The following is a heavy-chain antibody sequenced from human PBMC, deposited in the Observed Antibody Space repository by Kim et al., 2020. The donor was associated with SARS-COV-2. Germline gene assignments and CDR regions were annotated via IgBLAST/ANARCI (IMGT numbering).Heavy chain of an antibody. Sequence: ASVKVSCKVSGYTLTELSMHWVRQAPGKGLEWMGGFGPEDGETIYAQKFQGRVTMTEDTSTDTAYRELSSLRSEDTAVYYCATRRYDSSGYYDAFDSWGQGTMVTVSS. D-gene: IGHD3-22*01. CDR2: FGPEDGET. V-gene: IGHV1-24*01. J-gene: IGHJ3*02. CDR3: ATRRYDSSGYYDAFDS. CDR1: GYTLTELS.